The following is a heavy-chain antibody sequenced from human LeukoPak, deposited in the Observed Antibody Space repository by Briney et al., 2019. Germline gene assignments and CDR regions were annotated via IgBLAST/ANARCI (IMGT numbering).Heavy chain of an antibody. CDR3: ARGIVVVPASTQLFDY. CDR1: DGAISSRSYY. CDR2: IYYSGST. D-gene: IGHD2-2*01. J-gene: IGHJ4*02. V-gene: IGHV4-39*07. Sequence: PSATLFITSTVPDGAISSRSYYWGGSRQPPGKRLEWIGSIYYSGSTYYNPSLKSRVTISVDTSKNQFSLKLSSVTAADTAVYYCARGIVVVPASTQLFDYWGQGTLVTVSS.